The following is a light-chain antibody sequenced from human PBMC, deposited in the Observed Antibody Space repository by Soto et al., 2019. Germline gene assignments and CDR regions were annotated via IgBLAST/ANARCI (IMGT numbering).Light chain of an antibody. V-gene: IGKV3-15*01. CDR2: GAS. J-gene: IGKJ1*01. CDR3: QQYNNWPRT. Sequence: IVLTQSPAGLCVPPGERATVSCRASQSVSSDLAWYHQKPGQAPRLLIYGASTRATGIPARFSGSGSGTEFTLTINSLQSEDFAVYYCQQYNNWPRTFGQGTKGDIK. CDR1: QSVSSD.